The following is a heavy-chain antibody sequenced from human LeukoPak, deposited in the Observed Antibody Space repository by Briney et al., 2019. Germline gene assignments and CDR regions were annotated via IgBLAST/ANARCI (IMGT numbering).Heavy chain of an antibody. Sequence: ASVKVSCKASGYTFTGYYMHWVRQAPGQGLEWMGWINPNSGGTNYAQKFQGRVTMTEDTSTDTAYMELSSLRSEDTAVYYCATGPQYCSSTSCPKGPFDYWGQGTLVTVSS. CDR2: INPNSGGT. J-gene: IGHJ4*02. D-gene: IGHD2-2*01. CDR3: ATGPQYCSSTSCPKGPFDY. V-gene: IGHV1-2*02. CDR1: GYTFTGYY.